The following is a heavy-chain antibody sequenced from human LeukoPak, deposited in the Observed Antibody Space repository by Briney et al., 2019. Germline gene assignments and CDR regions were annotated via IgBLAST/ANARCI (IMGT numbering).Heavy chain of an antibody. Sequence: PSETLSLTCTVSGGSISSYYWSWIRQPPGKGLEWIGYIYYSGSTNYNPSLKSRVTISVDTSKNQFSLKLSSVTAADTAVYYCAREGYSGYVAYWGQGTLVTVSS. J-gene: IGHJ4*02. CDR1: GGSISSYY. D-gene: IGHD1-26*01. CDR3: AREGYSGYVAY. V-gene: IGHV4-59*01. CDR2: IYYSGST.